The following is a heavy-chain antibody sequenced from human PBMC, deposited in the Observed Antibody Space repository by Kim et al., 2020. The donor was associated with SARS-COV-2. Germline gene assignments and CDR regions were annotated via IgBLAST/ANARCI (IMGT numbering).Heavy chain of an antibody. CDR1: GFTFSDSA. J-gene: IGHJ4*02. Sequence: GGSLRLSCSGSGFTFSDSAMHWVRRAPGKGLQYVSATTRSGDGSFYADSVEGRFTVSRDNSKSTLYLQMNSLRVEDTAVYDCVKYGRNYGAVHWGQGTQVIVSS. CDR2: TTRSGDGS. V-gene: IGHV3-64D*06. D-gene: IGHD1-7*01. CDR3: VKYGRNYGAVH.